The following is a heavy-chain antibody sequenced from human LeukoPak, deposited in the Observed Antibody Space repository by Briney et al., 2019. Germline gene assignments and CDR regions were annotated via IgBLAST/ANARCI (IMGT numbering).Heavy chain of an antibody. CDR3: GRGLYGNIYKAIDC. D-gene: IGHD1-14*01. CDR2: ISSSGSTI. J-gene: IGHJ4*02. V-gene: IGHV3-11*01. Sequence: PGGSLRLSCAASGFTFSDYYMSWIRQAPGKGLERDSYISSSGSTIYYADSVKGRFTISRDNAKNSLYLQMNNLRPEDTALYFCGRGLYGNIYKAIDCWGQGTLVTVSS. CDR1: GFTFSDYY.